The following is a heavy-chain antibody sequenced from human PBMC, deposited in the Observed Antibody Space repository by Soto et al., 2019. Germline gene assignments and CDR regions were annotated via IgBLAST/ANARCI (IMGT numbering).Heavy chain of an antibody. CDR2: IIPKLGSA. V-gene: IGHV1-69*01. CDR1: GGGNLRDYR. Sequence: QVQLVQSGAEVKEPGSSVKVSCKASGGGNLRDYRTTWVRRAPGQGLEWMGGIIPKLGSANYAQNFQGRVTVTADESTNTVYMELRSLRSDDMTVYYCARGGDVYNFGAVYWGQGTPVTVSS. D-gene: IGHD2-21*01. J-gene: IGHJ4*02. CDR3: ARGGDVYNFGAVY.